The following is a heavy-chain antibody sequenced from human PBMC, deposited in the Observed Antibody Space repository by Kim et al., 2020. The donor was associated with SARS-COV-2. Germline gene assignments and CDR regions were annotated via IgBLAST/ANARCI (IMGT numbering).Heavy chain of an antibody. V-gene: IGHV3-15*01. CDR3: IRDSNGYRGY. CDR2: IKSKSDGGTT. D-gene: IGHD6-19*01. Sequence: GGSLRLSCAASGFTFSNAWMSWVRQAPGKGLEWVGRIKSKSDGGTTDYAAPVKGRFTISRDDSKNTLYLQMNSLKTEDTAVYYCIRDSNGYRGYWGQGTLVTVSS. J-gene: IGHJ4*02. CDR1: GFTFSNAW.